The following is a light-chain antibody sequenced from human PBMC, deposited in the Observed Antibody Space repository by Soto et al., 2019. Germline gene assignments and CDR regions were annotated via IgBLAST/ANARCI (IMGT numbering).Light chain of an antibody. CDR3: QQYGRSPLT. CDR1: QSIASSN. CDR2: GAS. Sequence: EIVLTQSPGTLSLSPGEGATLSCRASQSIASSNLAWYQQKPGQAPRLLIYGASSRATDIPDRFSGSGSGTDFTLTISRLEPEDFAVYYCQQYGRSPLTFGGGTKVEIK. V-gene: IGKV3-20*01. J-gene: IGKJ4*01.